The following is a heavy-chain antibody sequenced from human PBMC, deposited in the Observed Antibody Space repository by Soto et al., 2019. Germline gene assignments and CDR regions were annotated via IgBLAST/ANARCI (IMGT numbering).Heavy chain of an antibody. V-gene: IGHV1-46*03. CDR1: GYTFTSYY. D-gene: IGHD3-10*01. J-gene: IGHJ6*02. CDR3: ASDYYGSGTYYYYGMDV. Sequence: GASVKVSCKASGYTFTSYYMHWVRQAPGQGLEWMGIINPSGGSTSYAQKFQGRVTMTRDTSTSTVYMELSSLRSEDTAVYYCASDYYGSGTYYYYGMDVWGQGTTVTVSS. CDR2: INPSGGST.